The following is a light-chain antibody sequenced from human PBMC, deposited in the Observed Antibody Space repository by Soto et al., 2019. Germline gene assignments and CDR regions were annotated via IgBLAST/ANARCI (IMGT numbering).Light chain of an antibody. V-gene: IGKV1-6*01. Sequence: AIQMTQSPSSLSASVGDTVTITCRASQGIRNDLGWYQQKPGKAPNLLIYATSSLQSGVPSRFSGSGSGTDFTLTISSLQPEDFATYYCLQDYDYPLTFGGGTTVEAK. CDR1: QGIRND. CDR2: ATS. CDR3: LQDYDYPLT. J-gene: IGKJ4*01.